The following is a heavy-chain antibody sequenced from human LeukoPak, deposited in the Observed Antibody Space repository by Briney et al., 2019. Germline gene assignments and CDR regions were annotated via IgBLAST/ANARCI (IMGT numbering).Heavy chain of an antibody. CDR1: GFTFSSYA. CDR2: ISGSGGST. D-gene: IGHD6-19*01. Sequence: GGSLRLSCAASGFTFSSYAMSWVRQAPGKGLEWVSAISGSGGSTYYADSVKGRFTISRDNSKNTLYLQMNSLRAEDTAVYYCAKVYSSGWYSVPPRRPDAFDIWAQGTMVTVFS. J-gene: IGHJ3*02. CDR3: AKVYSSGWYSVPPRRPDAFDI. V-gene: IGHV3-23*01.